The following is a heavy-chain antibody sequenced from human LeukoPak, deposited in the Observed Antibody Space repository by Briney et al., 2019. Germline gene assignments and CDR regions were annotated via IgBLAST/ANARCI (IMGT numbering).Heavy chain of an antibody. V-gene: IGHV3-9*01. Sequence: GRSLRLSCAASGFTFDDYAMHWVRQAPGKGLEWVSGISWSSGSIGYADSVKGRFTISRDNAKNSLYLQMNSLRAEDTAVYYCATAPAAMSYWGQGTLVTVSS. CDR1: GFTFDDYA. CDR2: ISWSSGSI. CDR3: ATAPAAMSY. J-gene: IGHJ4*02. D-gene: IGHD2-2*01.